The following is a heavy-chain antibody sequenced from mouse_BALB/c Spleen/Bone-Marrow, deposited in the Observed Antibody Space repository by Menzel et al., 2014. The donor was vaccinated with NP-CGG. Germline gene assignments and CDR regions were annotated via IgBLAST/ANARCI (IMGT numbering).Heavy chain of an antibody. Sequence: VQLQQSGAEFVKPGASVKLSCKASGYTFTSYWMHWVKQRPGQGLEWIGEIDPSDSYTNYNQKFKGKATLTVDKSSSTAYMQLSSLTSEDSAVYYCATARATSYAMDYWGQGTSVTVSS. D-gene: IGHD3-1*01. CDR3: ATARATSYAMDY. J-gene: IGHJ4*01. V-gene: IGHV1-69*02. CDR1: GYTFTSYW. CDR2: IDPSDSYT.